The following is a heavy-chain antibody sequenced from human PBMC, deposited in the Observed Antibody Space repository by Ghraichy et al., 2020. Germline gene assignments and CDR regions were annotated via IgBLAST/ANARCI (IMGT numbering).Heavy chain of an antibody. Sequence: ASVKVSCKASGYTFTSYGISWVRQAPGQGLEWMGWISAYNGNTNYAQKLQGRVTMTTDTSTSTAYMELRSLRSDDTAVYYCARDRARAYYGSGSLVDVPLDYWGQGTLVTVSS. J-gene: IGHJ4*02. CDR1: GYTFTSYG. V-gene: IGHV1-18*04. D-gene: IGHD3-10*01. CDR3: ARDRARAYYGSGSLVDVPLDY. CDR2: ISAYNGNT.